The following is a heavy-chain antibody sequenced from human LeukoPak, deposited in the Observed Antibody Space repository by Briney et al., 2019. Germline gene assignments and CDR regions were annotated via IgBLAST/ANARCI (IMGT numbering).Heavy chain of an antibody. V-gene: IGHV1-3*01. Sequence: ASVNVSFKASGYTFTSYAMHWVRQAPGQRLEWMGWINAGNGNTKYSQKFQGRVTITRDTSASTAYMELSSLRSEDTAVYYCARGLRYFDWLLYDYWGQGTLVTVSS. CDR1: GYTFTSYA. CDR3: ARGLRYFDWLLYDY. CDR2: INAGNGNT. J-gene: IGHJ4*02. D-gene: IGHD3-9*01.